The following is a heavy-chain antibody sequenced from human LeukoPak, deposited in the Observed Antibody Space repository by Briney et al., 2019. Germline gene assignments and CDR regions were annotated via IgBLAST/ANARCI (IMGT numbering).Heavy chain of an antibody. V-gene: IGHV3-30*03. Sequence: PGRSLRLSCAASGFTFNSYGMHWVRQAPGKGLEWVAVISYDRNNEYYADSVKGRFTISRDNSKNALYLQMNSLRAEDTAVYYCAAVGISGDYWGQGTLVTVSS. D-gene: IGHD2-15*01. CDR1: GFTFNSYG. J-gene: IGHJ4*02. CDR3: AAVGISGDY. CDR2: ISYDRNNE.